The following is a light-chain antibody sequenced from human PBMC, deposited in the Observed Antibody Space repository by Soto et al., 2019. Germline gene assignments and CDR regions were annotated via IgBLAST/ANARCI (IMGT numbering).Light chain of an antibody. J-gene: IGLJ1*01. Sequence: SVLTQPGSVSGSPGQSITSSCTGTSSDFGGYNYVSWYQQHPGKAPKLMIYDVSNRPSGVSNRFSGSKSGNTASLTISGLQAEDEADYYCSSYTSSSTLYVFGTGTKVPVL. CDR3: SSYTSSSTLYV. V-gene: IGLV2-14*01. CDR1: SSDFGGYNY. CDR2: DVS.